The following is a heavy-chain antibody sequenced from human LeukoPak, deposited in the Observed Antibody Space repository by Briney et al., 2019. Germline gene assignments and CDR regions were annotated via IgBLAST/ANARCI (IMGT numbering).Heavy chain of an antibody. CDR2: IKQDGSEK. CDR1: GFTFSSYW. V-gene: IGHV3-7*01. J-gene: IGHJ4*02. CDR3: ARASGSGSYPIPPDY. Sequence: GGSLRLSCAASGFTFSSYWMSWVRQAPGKGLEWVANIKQDGSEKYYVDSVKGRFTISRDNAKNSLYLQMNSLRAEHTAVYYCARASGSGSYPIPPDYWGQGTLVTVSS. D-gene: IGHD3-10*01.